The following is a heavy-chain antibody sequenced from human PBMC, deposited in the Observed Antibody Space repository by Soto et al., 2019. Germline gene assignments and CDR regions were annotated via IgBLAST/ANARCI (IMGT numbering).Heavy chain of an antibody. J-gene: IGHJ5*02. V-gene: IGHV3-23*01. CDR1: GFTFSSYA. Sequence: GGSLRLSCAASGFTFSSYAMSWVRQAPGKGLEWVSAISGSGGSTYYADSVKGRFTISRDNSKNTLYLQMNSLRAEDTAVYYCARYGRYQLLEWFDPWGQGTLVTVSS. CDR3: ARYGRYQLLEWFDP. D-gene: IGHD2-2*01. CDR2: ISGSGGST.